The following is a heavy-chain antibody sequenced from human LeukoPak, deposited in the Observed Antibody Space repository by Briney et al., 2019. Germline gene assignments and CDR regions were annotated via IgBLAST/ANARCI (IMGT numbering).Heavy chain of an antibody. J-gene: IGHJ6*03. Sequence: SSETLSLTCSVSGDSISSGSFYWSWIRQPAGRGLEWIGRIYPSGSTNYNPSLKSRVTISLDTSKNQFSLKLSSVTAADTAVYYCASSNVLLWFGRYYYYMDVWGKGTTVTVSS. D-gene: IGHD3-10*01. CDR1: GDSISSGSFY. CDR2: IYPSGST. V-gene: IGHV4-61*02. CDR3: ASSNVLLWFGRYYYYMDV.